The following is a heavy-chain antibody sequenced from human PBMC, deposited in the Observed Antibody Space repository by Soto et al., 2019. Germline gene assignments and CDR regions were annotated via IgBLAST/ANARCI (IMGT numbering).Heavy chain of an antibody. CDR3: ARGGNSDPHYFDY. Sequence: QVQLQESGPGLVKPSQTLSLTCTVSGGSISSGGYYWSWIRQHPGKGLEWIGYIYYSGSTYYNPSLTRRVTISVDTYKNQFSLKLSSVTVADTAVYYCARGGNSDPHYFDYWGQGTLVTVSS. CDR2: IYYSGST. CDR1: GGSISSGGYY. V-gene: IGHV4-31*03. D-gene: IGHD2-21*02. J-gene: IGHJ4*02.